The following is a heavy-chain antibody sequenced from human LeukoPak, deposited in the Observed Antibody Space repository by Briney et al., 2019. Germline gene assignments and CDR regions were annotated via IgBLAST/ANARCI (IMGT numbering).Heavy chain of an antibody. V-gene: IGHV1-8*03. CDR2: MNPNSGDR. CDR1: GYTFTGYY. D-gene: IGHD2-2*01. CDR3: ARVLCSSTSCSSSPWFDP. J-gene: IGHJ5*02. Sequence: GASVKVSCKASGYTFTGYYMHWVRQAPGQGLEWMGWMNPNSGDRGYAQKFQGRVTITRNTSISTAYMELSSLRSEDTAVYYCARVLCSSTSCSSSPWFDPWGQGTLVTVSS.